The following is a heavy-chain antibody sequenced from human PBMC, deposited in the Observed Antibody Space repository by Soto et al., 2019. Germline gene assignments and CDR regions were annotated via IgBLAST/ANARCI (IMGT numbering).Heavy chain of an antibody. CDR3: AKLGGRIQLWFSFDY. Sequence: PGGSLRLSCAASGFSFSSYGMHWVRQAPGKGLEWVAVISHDGSNENYAESVKGRFTIPRDNSKNTLYLQMNSLRAEDTAVYYCAKLGGRIQLWFSFDYWGQGTLVTVSS. CDR2: ISHDGSNE. J-gene: IGHJ4*02. D-gene: IGHD5-18*01. V-gene: IGHV3-30*18. CDR1: GFSFSSYG.